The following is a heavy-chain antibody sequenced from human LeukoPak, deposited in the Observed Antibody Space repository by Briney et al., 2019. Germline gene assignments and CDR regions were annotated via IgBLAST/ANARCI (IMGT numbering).Heavy chain of an antibody. Sequence: ASVKVSCKASGYTFTSYAMHWVRQAPGQRLEWMGWINAGNGNTKYSQKFQGRVTITRDTSASTAYMELSSLRSEDTAVYYCARVSERWEVTNWFDPWGQGTLVTVSS. J-gene: IGHJ5*02. V-gene: IGHV1-3*01. CDR1: GYTFTSYA. CDR2: INAGNGNT. CDR3: ARVSERWEVTNWFDP. D-gene: IGHD1-26*01.